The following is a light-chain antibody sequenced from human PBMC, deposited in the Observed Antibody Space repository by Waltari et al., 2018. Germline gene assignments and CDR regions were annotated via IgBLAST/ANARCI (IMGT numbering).Light chain of an antibody. V-gene: IGLV3-10*01. CDR2: EDT. Sequence: SYELTQTPSVSVSPGQTARITCSRHELPRKYPYWFQTKSGQAPRLVIYEDTKRPSGIPERFSGSSSGTVATLTITGAQVDDEADYYCYSSDSTGLRVFGGGTTVVVL. CDR1: ELPRKY. J-gene: IGLJ1*01. CDR3: YSSDSTGLRV.